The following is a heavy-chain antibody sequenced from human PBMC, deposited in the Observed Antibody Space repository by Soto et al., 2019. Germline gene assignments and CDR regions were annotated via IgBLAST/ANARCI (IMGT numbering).Heavy chain of an antibody. D-gene: IGHD3-10*01. V-gene: IGHV6-1*01. CDR2: TSYRSKWYN. CDR1: GDSVSSNSAA. CDR3: ARDNGLRPGPMVYFYYCLDV. J-gene: IGHJ6*02. Sequence: SQTLSLTCVISGDSVSSNSAAWNWIRQSPSRGLEWLGRTSYRSKWYNDYAVSVKSRITINPDTSKNQFSLQLNSVTPDDTAVYYCARDNGLRPGPMVYFYYCLDVWGQGXTVTFYS.